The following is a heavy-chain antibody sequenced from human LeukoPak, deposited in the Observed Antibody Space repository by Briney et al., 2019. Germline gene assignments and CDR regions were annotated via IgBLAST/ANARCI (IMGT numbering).Heavy chain of an antibody. J-gene: IGHJ4*02. CDR1: GGTFSSYA. D-gene: IGHD6-13*01. Sequence: SVKVSCKASGGTFSSYAISWVRQAPGQGLEWMGRIIPIFGTANYAQKFQGRVTITTDESTSTAYMELSSLRSEDTAVYYCASWSVGSSWFPFDYWGQGTLVTVSS. CDR3: ASWSVGSSWFPFDY. V-gene: IGHV1-69*05. CDR2: IIPIFGTA.